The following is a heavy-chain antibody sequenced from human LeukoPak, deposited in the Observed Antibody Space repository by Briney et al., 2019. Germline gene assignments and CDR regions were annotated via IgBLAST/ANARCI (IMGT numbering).Heavy chain of an antibody. CDR1: GGSIGSSNW. D-gene: IGHD3-3*01. CDR2: IYHSGST. V-gene: IGHV4-4*02. J-gene: IGHJ5*02. Sequence: PSETLSLTCAVSGGSIGSSNWWSWVRQPPGKGLEWIGEIYHSGSTNYNPSLKSRVTISVDKSKNQFSLKLSSVTAADTAVYYCARDLLRITIFGVANMGFDPWGQGTLVTVSS. CDR3: ARDLLRITIFGVANMGFDP.